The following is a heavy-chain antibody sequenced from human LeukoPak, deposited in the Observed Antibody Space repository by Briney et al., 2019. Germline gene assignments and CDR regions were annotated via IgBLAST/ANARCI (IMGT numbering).Heavy chain of an antibody. CDR2: INHSGST. CDR3: TRGEMATIDY. D-gene: IGHD5-24*01. CDR1: GASFSGSY. J-gene: IGHJ4*02. V-gene: IGHV4-34*01. Sequence: SETLSLTCAVYGASFSGSYWSWIRLPPGKGLEWIGEINHSGSTNYNSSLKSRVTISVDTSKNQFSLKLTSVTAADTAVYYCTRGEMATIDYWGQGTLVTVSS.